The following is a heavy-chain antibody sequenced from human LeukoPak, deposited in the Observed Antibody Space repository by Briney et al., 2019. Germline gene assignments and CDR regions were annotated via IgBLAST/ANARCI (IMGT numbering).Heavy chain of an antibody. CDR3: ARGADIVVVPAASSRQPFDP. D-gene: IGHD2-2*01. CDR2: INPSGGST. V-gene: IGHV1-46*01. J-gene: IGHJ5*02. Sequence: GASVKVSCKAFGYTFTSYYMHWVRQAPGQGLEWMGIINPSGGSTSYAQKFQGRVTMTRDMSTSTVYMELSSLRSEDTAVYYCARGADIVVVPAASSRQPFDPWGQGTLVTVSS. CDR1: GYTFTSYY.